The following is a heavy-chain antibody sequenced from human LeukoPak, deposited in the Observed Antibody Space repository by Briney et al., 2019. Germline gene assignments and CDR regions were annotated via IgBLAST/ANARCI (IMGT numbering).Heavy chain of an antibody. CDR3: ARGKTGSYYSRSYYMDV. V-gene: IGHV3-48*03. D-gene: IGHD3-10*01. Sequence: GGSLRLSCAASGFTFSSYEMNWVRQAPGKGLEWVSYISSSGITIYYADSVKGRFTISRDNAKNSLYLQMNSLRAEDTAVYYCARGKTGSYYSRSYYMDVWGKGTTVTISS. J-gene: IGHJ6*03. CDR1: GFTFSSYE. CDR2: ISSSGITI.